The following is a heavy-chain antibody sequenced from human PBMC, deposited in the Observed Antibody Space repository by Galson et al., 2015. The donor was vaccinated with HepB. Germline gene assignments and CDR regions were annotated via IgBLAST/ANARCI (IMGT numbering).Heavy chain of an antibody. CDR3: AKVGPGPAKDIVVLVAALFDY. J-gene: IGHJ4*02. D-gene: IGHD2-15*01. CDR1: GFTFSSYA. V-gene: IGHV3-23*01. CDR2: ISGSGGTT. Sequence: SLRLSCAASGFTFSSYAMSWVRQAPGKGLEWVSVISGSGGTTYYADSVKGRFTISRDNSKNTLYLQMNSLRAEDTAVYYCAKVGPGPAKDIVVLVAALFDYWGQGTLVSVSS.